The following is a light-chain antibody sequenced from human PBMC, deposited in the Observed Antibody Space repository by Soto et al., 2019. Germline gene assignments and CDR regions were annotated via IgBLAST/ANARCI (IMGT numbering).Light chain of an antibody. CDR2: EVT. CDR3: TSYTSSGTLV. Sequence: QSALAQPASVSGSPGQSITISCTGTSSDVGGYHYVSWYQHRPGRVPKLIIYEVTNRASGVTNRFSASKSGNTASLTISGLLADDEADYYCTSYTSSGTLVFGGGTTLTVL. J-gene: IGLJ2*01. V-gene: IGLV2-14*01. CDR1: SSDVGGYHY.